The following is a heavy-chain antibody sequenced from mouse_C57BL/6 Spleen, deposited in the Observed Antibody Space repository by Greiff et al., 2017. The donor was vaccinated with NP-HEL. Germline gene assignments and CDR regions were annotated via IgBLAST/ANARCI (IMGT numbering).Heavy chain of an antibody. CDR2: ISSGSSTI. Sequence: DVKVVESGGGLVKPGGSLKLSCAASGFTFSDYGMHWVRLAPEKGLEWVAYISSGSSTIYYADTVKGRFTISRDNAKNTLFLQMTSLRSEDTAMYFCARREYFDYWGQGTTLTVSS. V-gene: IGHV5-17*01. CDR3: ARREYFDY. J-gene: IGHJ2*01. CDR1: GFTFSDYG.